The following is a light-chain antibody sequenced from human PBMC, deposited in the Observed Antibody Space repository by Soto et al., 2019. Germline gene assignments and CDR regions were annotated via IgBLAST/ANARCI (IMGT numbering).Light chain of an antibody. J-gene: IGLJ2*01. CDR1: TSNIGTNY. CDR3: AAWDDSPSGLLV. Sequence: QSVLTQPPSASGTPGQTVTISCSGSTSNIGTNYVYWYQQLPGTAPKLLIYRNNQRPSGVPDRFSGSTSGTSASLAISGLRSEDEADYYCAAWDDSPSGLLVFGGGTKVTVL. V-gene: IGLV1-47*01. CDR2: RNN.